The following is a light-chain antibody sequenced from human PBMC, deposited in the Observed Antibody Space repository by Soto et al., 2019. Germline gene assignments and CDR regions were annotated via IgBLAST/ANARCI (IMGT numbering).Light chain of an antibody. V-gene: IGKV3-20*01. CDR1: ERIYSAY. CDR3: QQYGSSPQT. Sequence: EVVLTQSPGTPSLSRGERATLSCRASERIYSAYLGWYQQKPGQAPRLLIYGTSSRATGIPDRFSGSGSGTDFTLTISRLEPEDFAVYYCQQYGSSPQTFGQGTKVDIK. J-gene: IGKJ1*01. CDR2: GTS.